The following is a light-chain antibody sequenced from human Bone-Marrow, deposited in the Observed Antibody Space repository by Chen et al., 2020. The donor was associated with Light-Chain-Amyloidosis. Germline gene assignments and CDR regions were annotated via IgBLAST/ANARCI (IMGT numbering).Light chain of an antibody. CDR3: CSYAGSYE. CDR1: SSDVGGYNY. Sequence: QSDPTQPRSVSGSPGQSVTISCTGTSSDVGGYNYVPWYQPPPGKAPKRMIYDVNKRPSWVPDRFSGSKSGNTASLTISGLQAEDEADYYCCSYAGSYEFGGGTKLTVL. CDR2: DVN. V-gene: IGLV2-11*01. J-gene: IGLJ3*02.